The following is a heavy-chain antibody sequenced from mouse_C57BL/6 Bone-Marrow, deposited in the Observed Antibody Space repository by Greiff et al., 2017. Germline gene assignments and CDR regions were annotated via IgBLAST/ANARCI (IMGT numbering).Heavy chain of an antibody. D-gene: IGHD1-1*01. V-gene: IGHV6-3*01. CDR3: TTESSLYYGSSYAMDY. CDR2: IRLKSDNYAT. CDR1: GFTFSNYW. J-gene: IGHJ4*01. Sequence: EVQGVESGGGLVQPGGSMKLSCVASGFTFSNYWMNWVRQSPEKGLEWVAQIRLKSDNYATHYAESVKGRFTISRDDSKSSVYLQMKNLRAEDTGIYYCTTESSLYYGSSYAMDYWGQGTSVTVSS.